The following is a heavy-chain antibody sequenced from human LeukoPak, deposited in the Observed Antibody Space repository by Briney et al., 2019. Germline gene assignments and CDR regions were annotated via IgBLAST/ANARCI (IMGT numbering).Heavy chain of an antibody. CDR2: ISGSGGST. Sequence: GGSLRLSCAASGFTFSSYAMSWVRQAPGKGLEWVSAISGSGGSTYYADSVKGRFTISRDNSKNTLYLQMNSLRAEDTAVYYCAKDRTLYYYDSSGYYYWDQGTLVTVSS. J-gene: IGHJ4*02. D-gene: IGHD3-22*01. V-gene: IGHV3-23*01. CDR1: GFTFSSYA. CDR3: AKDRTLYYYDSSGYYY.